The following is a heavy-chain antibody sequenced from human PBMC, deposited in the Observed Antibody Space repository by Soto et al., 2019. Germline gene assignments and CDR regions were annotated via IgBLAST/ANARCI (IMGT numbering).Heavy chain of an antibody. D-gene: IGHD1-26*01. CDR1: GYTPTNYD. CDR2: ISAYNGNT. J-gene: IGHJ4*02. V-gene: IGHV1-18*01. CDR3: ARGLYRRGTYYAFDN. Sequence: QVPLVQSGPEVKKPGASVKVSCKTSGYTPTNYDIGWVRQAPGQGLEYMGWISAYNGNTNYGRKLQDRVTLTTDTSTRTAYMELRSLQSDDTAIYYCARGLYRRGTYYAFDNWGQGTLVTVSS.